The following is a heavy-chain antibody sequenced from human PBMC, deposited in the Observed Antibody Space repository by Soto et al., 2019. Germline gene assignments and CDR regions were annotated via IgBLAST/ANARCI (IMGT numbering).Heavy chain of an antibody. CDR2: ISAYNGNT. D-gene: IGHD6-19*01. V-gene: IGHV1-18*01. CDR3: GWGASSGWYESHYYFVY. Sequence: QVQLVQSGAEVKKPGASVKVSCKASGYTFTSYGISWVRQAPGQGLEWMGWISAYNGNTNYAQKLQGRVTMTTDTSSRTAYMELRSLVSDDTDVYYCGWGASSGWYESHYYFVYWGQGTLFTVSS. J-gene: IGHJ4*02. CDR1: GYTFTSYG.